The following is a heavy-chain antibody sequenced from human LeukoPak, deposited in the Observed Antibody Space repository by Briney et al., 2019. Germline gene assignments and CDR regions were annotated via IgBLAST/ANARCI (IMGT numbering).Heavy chain of an antibody. CDR1: GGSFSGYY. CDR2: INHSGST. J-gene: IGHJ4*02. D-gene: IGHD3-10*01. V-gene: IGHV4-34*01. Sequence: SETLSLTCAVYGGSFSGYYWSWIRQPPGKGLEWIGEINHSGSTNYNPSLKSRVTISVDTSKNQFSLKLSSVTAADTAVYYCARAQPATLLWFGESPFDYWGQGTLVTVSS. CDR3: ARAQPATLLWFGESPFDY.